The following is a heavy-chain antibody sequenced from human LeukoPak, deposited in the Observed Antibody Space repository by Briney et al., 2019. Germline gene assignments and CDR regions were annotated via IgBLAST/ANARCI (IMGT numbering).Heavy chain of an antibody. CDR3: ARRYCSGGSCYAFDYFDY. CDR1: GVSISSSKYH. Sequence: PSETLSLTCIVSGVSISSSKYHWGWIRQPPGKGLEWIGSLYYSGSTYYNPSVRSQVTISVDTSKNQFSLKLNSVTAADTAVYYCARRYCSGGSCYAFDYFDYWGQGFLVTVSS. V-gene: IGHV4-39*01. J-gene: IGHJ4*02. CDR2: LYYSGST. D-gene: IGHD2-15*01.